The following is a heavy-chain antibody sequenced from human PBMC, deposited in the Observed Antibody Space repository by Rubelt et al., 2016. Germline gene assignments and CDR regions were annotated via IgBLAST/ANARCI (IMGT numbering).Heavy chain of an antibody. D-gene: IGHD6-19*01. CDR2: IVVGSGNT. J-gene: IGHJ4*02. CDR3: ARVQYSSGWYFDY. Sequence: QMQLVQSGPEVKKPGTSVKVSCKASGFTFTSSAVQWVRQARGQRLEWIGWIVVGSGNTNYAQKCQERVTITRDMSTSTAYMELSSLRSEDTAVYYCARVQYSSGWYFDYWGQGTLVTVSS. V-gene: IGHV1-58*01. CDR1: GFTFTSSA.